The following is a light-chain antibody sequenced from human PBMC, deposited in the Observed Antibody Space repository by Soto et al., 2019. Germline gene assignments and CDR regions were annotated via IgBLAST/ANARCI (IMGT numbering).Light chain of an antibody. CDR3: SSDAGSNNWV. V-gene: IGLV2-8*01. J-gene: IGLJ3*02. CDR2: EVS. CDR1: SSDVGGSNY. Sequence: QSALTQPPSASGSPGQSVTISCTGTSSDVGGSNYVSWYQHHPGKAPKLMIYEVSKRPSGVPDRFSGCKSGNTASLTVSGLQAEDEDDYYCSSDAGSNNWVFGGGTQLTVL.